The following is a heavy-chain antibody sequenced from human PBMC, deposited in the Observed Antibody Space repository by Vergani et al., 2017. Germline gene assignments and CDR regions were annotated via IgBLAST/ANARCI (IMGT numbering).Heavy chain of an antibody. CDR3: ARDFWGIQLWYDAFDI. J-gene: IGHJ3*02. CDR1: GFTFSSYA. D-gene: IGHD5-18*01. Sequence: EVQLLESGGGLVQPGGSLRLSCAASGFTFSSYAMSWVRQAPGKGLEWVSVIYSGGSSTYYADSVKGRFTISRDNSKNSMYLQMNSLRAEDTAVYYCARDFWGIQLWYDAFDIWGQGTMVTVSS. V-gene: IGHV3-23*03. CDR2: IYSGGSST.